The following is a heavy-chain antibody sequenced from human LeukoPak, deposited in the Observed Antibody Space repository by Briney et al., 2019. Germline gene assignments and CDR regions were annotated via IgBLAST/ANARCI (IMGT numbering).Heavy chain of an antibody. V-gene: IGHV3-23*01. D-gene: IGHD3-22*01. CDR3: AKRGVVIRVILVGFHKEAYYFDS. CDR1: GITVSNYG. CDR2: ISGSGGGT. J-gene: IGHJ4*02. Sequence: GGSLRLSCAVSGITVSNYGMSWVRQAPGKGLEWVAGISGSGGGTNYADSVKGRFTISRDNFKNTLCLQMNSLRAEDTAVYFCAKRGVVIRVILVGFHKEAYYFDSWGQGALVTVSS.